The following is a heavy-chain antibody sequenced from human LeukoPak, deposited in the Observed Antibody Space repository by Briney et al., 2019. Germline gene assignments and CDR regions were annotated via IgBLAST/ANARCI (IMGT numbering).Heavy chain of an antibody. V-gene: IGHV3-30*04. CDR2: ISYDGSNK. Sequence: GGSLRLSCAASGFTFSSYAMHWVRQAPGKGLEWVAVISYDGSNKYYADSVKGRFTISRDNSKNTLYLQMNSLRAEDTAVYYCARDTRSESQIYWGQGTLVTVSS. CDR3: ARDTRSESQIY. J-gene: IGHJ4*02. D-gene: IGHD2-2*01. CDR1: GFTFSSYA.